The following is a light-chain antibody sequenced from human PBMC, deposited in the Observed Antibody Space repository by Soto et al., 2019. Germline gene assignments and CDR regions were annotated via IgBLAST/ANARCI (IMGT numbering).Light chain of an antibody. CDR2: GNS. CDR3: QSYDSSLRRV. Sequence: QSFRAQPPSVSVAPGQRVTISCTGSSSNIGAGYDVHWYQQLPGTAPKLLIYGNSNRPSGVPDRFSGSKSGTSASLAITGLQAEDEADYYCQSYDSSLRRVFGTGTKVTVL. CDR1: SSNIGAGYD. V-gene: IGLV1-40*01. J-gene: IGLJ1*01.